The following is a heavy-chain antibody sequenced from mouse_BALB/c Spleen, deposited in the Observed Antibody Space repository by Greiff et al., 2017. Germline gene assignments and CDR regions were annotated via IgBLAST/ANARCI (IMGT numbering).Heavy chain of an antibody. Sequence: VKLQESGPGLVAPSQSLSITCTVSGFSLTSYGVHWVRQPPGKGLEWLGVIWAGGSTNYNSALMSRLSISKDNSKSQVFLKMNSLQTDDTAMYYCARDQDYYGSSPRFAYWGQGTLVTVSA. D-gene: IGHD1-1*01. CDR1: GFSLTSYG. CDR2: IWAGGST. J-gene: IGHJ3*01. CDR3: ARDQDYYGSSPRFAY. V-gene: IGHV2-9*02.